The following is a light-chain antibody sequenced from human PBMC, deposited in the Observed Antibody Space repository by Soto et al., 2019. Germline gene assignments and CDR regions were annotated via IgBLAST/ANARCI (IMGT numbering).Light chain of an antibody. Sequence: EIVVTQSPGTLSLSPGERATLSCWASQSVSSSYLAWYQQKPGEAPRLLIYGASSRATGIPDRFSYSGCETDFTLTISRLETEDFAVYYCQQYGSSFTFGPGTKVDIK. CDR3: QQYGSSFT. J-gene: IGKJ3*01. CDR1: QSVSSSY. V-gene: IGKV3-20*01. CDR2: GAS.